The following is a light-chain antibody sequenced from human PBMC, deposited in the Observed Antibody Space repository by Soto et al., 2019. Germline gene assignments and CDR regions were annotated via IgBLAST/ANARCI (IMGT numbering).Light chain of an antibody. Sequence: EIVLTQSPATLSLSPGETATLSCRASQSVSSYLAWYQQKPGQAPRLLIYDASNRATGIPARFSGSGSGTDFTLTISSLETEDFAVYDCQQRSNWPITFCQGTRLEIK. J-gene: IGKJ5*01. CDR2: DAS. CDR1: QSVSSY. V-gene: IGKV3-11*01. CDR3: QQRSNWPIT.